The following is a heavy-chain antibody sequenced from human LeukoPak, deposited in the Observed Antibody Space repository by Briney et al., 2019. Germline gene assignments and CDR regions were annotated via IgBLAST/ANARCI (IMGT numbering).Heavy chain of an antibody. D-gene: IGHD6-13*01. CDR3: ARDPPIAAAGTGDWFDP. Sequence: PGGSLRLSCAASGFTFSSYSMNWVRQAPGKGLEWVSSISSSSSYIYYADSVKGRFTISRDNAKNSLYLQMNSLRAEDTAVYYCARDPPIAAAGTGDWFDPWGQGTLVTVSS. V-gene: IGHV3-21*01. CDR1: GFTFSSYS. J-gene: IGHJ5*02. CDR2: ISSSSSYI.